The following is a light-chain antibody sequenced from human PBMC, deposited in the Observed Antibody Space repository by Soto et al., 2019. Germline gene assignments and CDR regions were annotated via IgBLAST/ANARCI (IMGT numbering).Light chain of an antibody. CDR2: GAS. V-gene: IGKV3-15*01. J-gene: IGKJ1*01. CDR1: QDIKTY. Sequence: TQSPSSLSASVGDRVSITCRASQDIKTYLAWYQQKPGQAPRLLIYGASTRATGIPARFSGSGSGTEFTLTISSLQSEDFAVYYCQQYNNWPPWTFGQGTKVEIK. CDR3: QQYNNWPPWT.